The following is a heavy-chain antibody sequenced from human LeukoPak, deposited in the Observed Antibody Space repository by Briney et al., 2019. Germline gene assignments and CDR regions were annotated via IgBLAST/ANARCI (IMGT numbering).Heavy chain of an antibody. CDR3: AKDRCSNGIGCYYYYMDV. J-gene: IGHJ6*03. D-gene: IGHD2-8*01. CDR2: IYSGGST. CDR1: GFTVSSNY. V-gene: IGHV3-66*01. Sequence: GGSLRLSCAASGFTVSSNYMSWVRQAPGKGLEWVSVIYSGGSTYYADSVKGRFTISRDNSKSTLYLQMNSLRAEDTAVYYCAKDRCSNGIGCYYYYMDVWGKGTTVTISS.